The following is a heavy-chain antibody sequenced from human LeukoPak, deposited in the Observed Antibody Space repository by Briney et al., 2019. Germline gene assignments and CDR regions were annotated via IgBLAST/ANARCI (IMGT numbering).Heavy chain of an antibody. D-gene: IGHD6-13*01. J-gene: IGHJ5*02. CDR2: IYYSGST. CDR1: TFSRDWM. Sequence: TFSRDWMGWIRQPPGKGLEWIGSIYYSGSTYYNPSLKSRVTISVDTSKNQFSLKLSSVTAADTAVYYCVRETPNSPPPYSSSSAKIDPWGQGTLVTVSS. CDR3: VRETPNSPPPYSSSSAKIDP. V-gene: IGHV4-39*07.